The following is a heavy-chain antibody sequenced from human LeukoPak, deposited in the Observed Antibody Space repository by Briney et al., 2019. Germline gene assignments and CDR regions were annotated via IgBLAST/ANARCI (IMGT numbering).Heavy chain of an antibody. CDR3: VRDNYDPTYYYHYYMDV. D-gene: IGHD3-3*01. V-gene: IGHV4-30-2*01. Sequence: TPSETLSLTCAVSGGSISSGGYSWSWIRQPPGKGLEWIGYIYHSGSTYYNPSLKSRVTMSVDTSKNQFSLKLSSVTAADTAVYYCVRDNYDPTYYYHYYMDVWGKGTTVTVSS. CDR2: IYHSGST. J-gene: IGHJ6*03. CDR1: GGSISSGGYS.